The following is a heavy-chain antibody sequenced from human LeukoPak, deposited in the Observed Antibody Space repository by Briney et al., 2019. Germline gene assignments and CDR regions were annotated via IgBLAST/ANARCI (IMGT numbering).Heavy chain of an antibody. CDR2: ISSSSSYI. D-gene: IGHD6-19*01. J-gene: IGHJ4*02. Sequence: LSLTCAVSGVSISSGGYSWNWVRQAPGKGLEWVSSISSSSSYIYYADSVKGRFTISRDNAKNSLYLQMNSLRAEDTAVYYCARDRRISSGWSPLYYFDYWGQGTLVTVSS. CDR3: ARDRRISSGWSPLYYFDY. CDR1: GVSISSGGYS. V-gene: IGHV3-21*01.